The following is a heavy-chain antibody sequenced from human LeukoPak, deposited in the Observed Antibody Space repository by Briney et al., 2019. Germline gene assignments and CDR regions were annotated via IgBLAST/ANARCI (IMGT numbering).Heavy chain of an antibody. Sequence: GGSLRLSCAASGFTFTNYDMGWVRQAPGKGLAWVSLVSGSGGSTVYADSVKGRFTIARDNSKSKVYLQMNSLRAEDSALYYCAPDLRGSAWSLDDWGQGTLVTVPS. J-gene: IGHJ4*02. D-gene: IGHD2-8*02. V-gene: IGHV3-23*01. CDR3: APDLRGSAWSLDD. CDR2: VSGSGGST. CDR1: GFTFTNYD.